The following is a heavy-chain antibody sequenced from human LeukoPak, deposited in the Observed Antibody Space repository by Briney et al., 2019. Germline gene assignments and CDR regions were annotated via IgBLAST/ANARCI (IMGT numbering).Heavy chain of an antibody. Sequence: PGRSLRLSCAASDFNFGDSTMHWVRQAPGKGLDWVAVISYDGSNKYYADSVRGRFTISRVNPKNTLYLQTDSLREEDTAVYFCASTTVAELDSWGQGTLVTVSS. V-gene: IGHV3-30*04. CDR3: ASTTVAELDS. CDR2: ISYDGSNK. J-gene: IGHJ4*02. CDR1: DFNFGDST. D-gene: IGHD4-23*01.